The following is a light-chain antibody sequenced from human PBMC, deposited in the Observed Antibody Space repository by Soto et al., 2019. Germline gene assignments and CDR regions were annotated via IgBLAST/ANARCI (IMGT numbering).Light chain of an antibody. Sequence: QSVLTQPASVSGSPGQSITISCTGTSSDVGGYNFVSWYQQHPGNAPKLMISDVCNRPSGVSNRFSGSKSGNTASLTISGLQAEDEADYYCSSYTSSSTSYVFGTGTKVTVL. CDR2: DVC. CDR1: SSDVGGYNF. V-gene: IGLV2-14*03. CDR3: SSYTSSSTSYV. J-gene: IGLJ1*01.